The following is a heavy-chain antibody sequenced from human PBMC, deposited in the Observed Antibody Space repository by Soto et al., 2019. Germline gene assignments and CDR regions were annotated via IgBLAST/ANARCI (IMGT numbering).Heavy chain of an antibody. V-gene: IGHV4-59*01. Sequence: PSETLSLTCTVSGGSISSYYWSWIRQPPGKGLEWIGYIYYSGSTNYNPSLKSRVTISVDTSKNQFSLKLSSVTAADTAVYYCARDLDYGSGRVDVWGQGTTVTVSS. CDR2: IYYSGST. CDR1: GGSISSYY. CDR3: ARDLDYGSGRVDV. D-gene: IGHD3-10*01. J-gene: IGHJ6*02.